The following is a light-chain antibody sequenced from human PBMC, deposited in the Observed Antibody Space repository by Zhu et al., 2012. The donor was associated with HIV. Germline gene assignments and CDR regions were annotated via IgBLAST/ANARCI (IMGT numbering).Light chain of an antibody. CDR2: GTS. CDR3: LQSYSIPYT. CDR1: QTVGQY. Sequence: DIQMTQSPSSLSASVGDRVTITCRASQTVGQYLHWYQQKSGKAPKLLIYGTSNLERGVPSRFSGSGFATDFTLTISSLQPEDFATYYCLQSYSIPYTFGQGTNLEIK. J-gene: IGKJ2*01. V-gene: IGKV1-39*01.